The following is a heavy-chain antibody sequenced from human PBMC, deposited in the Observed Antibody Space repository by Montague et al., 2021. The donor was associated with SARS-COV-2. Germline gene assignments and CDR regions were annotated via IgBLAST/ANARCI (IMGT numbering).Heavy chain of an antibody. CDR2: IYYSGST. CDR3: ARFPTSYYYDSKAAPATPDAFDI. D-gene: IGHD3-22*01. CDR1: GDSISTDNW. V-gene: IGHV4-38-2*01. Sequence: SETLSLTCVVSGDSISTDNWWTWVRQPPGKGLEWIGSIYYSGSTYYNPSLKSRVTISVDTSKNQFSPKLSSVTAADTAVYYCARFPTSYYYDSKAAPATPDAFDIWGQGTMVTVSS. J-gene: IGHJ3*02.